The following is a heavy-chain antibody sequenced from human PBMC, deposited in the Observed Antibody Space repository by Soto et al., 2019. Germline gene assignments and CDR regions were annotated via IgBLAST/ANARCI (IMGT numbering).Heavy chain of an antibody. Sequence: SETLSLTCAVYGGSFSGYYWSWIRQPPGKGLEWIGEINHSGSTNYNPSLKSRVTISVDTSKNQFSLKLSSVTAADTTVYYCARGLWFNPWGQGTLVTVSS. CDR1: GGSFSGYY. CDR3: ARGLWFNP. J-gene: IGHJ5*02. CDR2: INHSGST. V-gene: IGHV4-34*01.